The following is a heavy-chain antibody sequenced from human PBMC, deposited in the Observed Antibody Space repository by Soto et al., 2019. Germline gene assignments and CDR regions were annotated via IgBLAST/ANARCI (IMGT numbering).Heavy chain of an antibody. J-gene: IGHJ5*02. Sequence: PGKGLECLGDISHRGTASYTPYPKSRVSLSVDPPKLQFSLHMSSVIAADIAVYYWARVSATGTSWFDPWGRGTMVTVSS. CDR3: ARVSATGTSWFDP. V-gene: IGHV4-31*02. CDR2: ISHRGTA. D-gene: IGHD6-13*01.